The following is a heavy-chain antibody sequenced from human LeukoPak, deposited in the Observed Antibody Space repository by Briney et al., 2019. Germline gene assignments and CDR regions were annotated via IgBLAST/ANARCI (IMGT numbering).Heavy chain of an antibody. D-gene: IGHD6-13*01. J-gene: IGHJ6*03. CDR3: TRPAAADTSTYYYYYMDV. V-gene: IGHV3-23*01. CDR2: ISGGGDRI. Sequence: GGSLRLSCAASGFTFSSYGMSWVRQAPGKGLEWVSGISGGGDRIYYADSVKGRCSISRDNSENTLYLQMNSLRAEDTAVYYCTRPAAADTSTYYYYYMDVWGKGTTVTVSS. CDR1: GFTFSSYG.